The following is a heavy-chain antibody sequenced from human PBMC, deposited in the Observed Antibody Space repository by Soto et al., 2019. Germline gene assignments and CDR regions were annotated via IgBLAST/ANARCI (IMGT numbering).Heavy chain of an antibody. CDR1: GGTFSSYA. CDR2: IIPIFGTA. J-gene: IGHJ6*02. V-gene: IGHV1-69*13. CDR3: AREDRYLDPHPLKDYYGMDV. Sequence: SVKVSCKASGGTFSSYATSWVRQAPGQRLEWMGGIIPIFGTANYAQKFQGRVTITADESTSTAYMELSSLRSEDTAVYYCAREDRYLDPHPLKDYYGMDVWGQGTTVTVSS. D-gene: IGHD3-9*01.